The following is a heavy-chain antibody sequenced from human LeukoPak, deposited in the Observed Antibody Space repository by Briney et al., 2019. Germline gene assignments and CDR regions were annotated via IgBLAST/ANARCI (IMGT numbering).Heavy chain of an antibody. Sequence: GESLKISCKGSGYSFTNYWITWVRPMPGKGLEWMGRIDPSDSYTNYSPSLQGHVTISVDKSITTAYLQWSSLKASDTAMYYCAGEGPYGNYWGQGTLVTVSS. CDR3: AGEGPYGNY. V-gene: IGHV5-10-1*01. CDR2: IDPSDSYT. CDR1: GYSFTNYW. J-gene: IGHJ4*02. D-gene: IGHD1-26*01.